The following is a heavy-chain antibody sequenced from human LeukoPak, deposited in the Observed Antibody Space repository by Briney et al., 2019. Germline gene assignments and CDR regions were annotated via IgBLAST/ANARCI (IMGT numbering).Heavy chain of an antibody. CDR2: IYYSGST. CDR1: GGSISSGGYY. D-gene: IGHD3-10*01. J-gene: IGHJ3*02. V-gene: IGHV4-31*03. CDR3: ARDPYYGSGSYPKKDAFDI. Sequence: SQTLFLTCTVSGGSISSGGYYWSWIRQHPGKDLEWIGYIYYSGSTVYNPYLKRRVTISVDTSKNQFSLKLSSVTAADTAVYYYARDPYYGSGSYPKKDAFDIWGQGTMVTVSS.